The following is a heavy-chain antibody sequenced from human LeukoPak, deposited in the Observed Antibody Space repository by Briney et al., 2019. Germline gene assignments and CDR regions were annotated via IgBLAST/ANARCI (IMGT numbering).Heavy chain of an antibody. CDR3: ARSARPGDYVRGQYYYGMDI. CDR2: IKQDGSEE. J-gene: IGHJ6*02. CDR1: GFTFSRYW. Sequence: HAGGSLRLSCAASGFTFSRYWMTWVRQAPGKGLEWVANIKQDGSEEYYVDAVKGRFTISRNNAKNSLYLQMNSLRAEDTAVYYCARSARPGDYVRGQYYYGMDIWGQGTTVPVSS. D-gene: IGHD4-17*01. V-gene: IGHV3-7*02.